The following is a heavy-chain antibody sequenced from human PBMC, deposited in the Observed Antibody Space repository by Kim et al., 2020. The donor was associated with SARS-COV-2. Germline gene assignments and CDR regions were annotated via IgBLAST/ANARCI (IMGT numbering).Heavy chain of an antibody. Sequence: ASVKVSCKASGYTFTSYAMNWVRQAPGQGLEWMGWINTNTGNPTYAQGFTGRFVFSLDTSVSTAYLQISSLKAEDTAVYYCARVVGYLGGIAVAGSDAFDIWGQGTMVTVSS. CDR2: INTNTGNP. V-gene: IGHV7-4-1*02. CDR3: ARVVGYLGGIAVAGSDAFDI. D-gene: IGHD6-19*01. CDR1: GYTFTSYA. J-gene: IGHJ3*02.